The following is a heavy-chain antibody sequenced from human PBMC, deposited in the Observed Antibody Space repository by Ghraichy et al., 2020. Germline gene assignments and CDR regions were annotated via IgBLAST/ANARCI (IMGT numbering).Heavy chain of an antibody. D-gene: IGHD2-2*01. CDR2: INHSGST. J-gene: IGHJ6*02. Sequence: ETLSLTCAVYGGSFSGYYWSWIRQPPGKGLEWIGEINHSGSTNYNPSLKSRVTISVDTSKNQFSLKLSSVTAADTAVYYCARGPGYCSSTSCYYYYYGMDVWGQGTTVTVSS. CDR1: GGSFSGYY. V-gene: IGHV4-34*01. CDR3: ARGPGYCSSTSCYYYYYGMDV.